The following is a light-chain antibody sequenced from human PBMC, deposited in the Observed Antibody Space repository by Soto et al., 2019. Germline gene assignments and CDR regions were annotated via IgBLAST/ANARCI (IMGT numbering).Light chain of an antibody. J-gene: IGKJ4*01. CDR3: HQYYKWPLT. CDR1: QSISGT. CDR2: GAS. V-gene: IGKV3-15*01. Sequence: EIVMTQSPATLSVSPGGRATLSCRASQSISGTLAWYQQKPGQAPRLLIYGASTRATDIPARFSGSGSGTDFTLTISSLLSEDFAVYYCHQYYKWPLTFGGGTKVDIK.